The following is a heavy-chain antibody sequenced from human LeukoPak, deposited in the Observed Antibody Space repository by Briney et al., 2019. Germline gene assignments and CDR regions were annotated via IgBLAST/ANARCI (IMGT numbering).Heavy chain of an antibody. J-gene: IGHJ4*02. CDR1: GFTFSSYA. D-gene: IGHD3-22*01. CDR3: AKGDYYEGAFDY. V-gene: IGHV3-23*01. Sequence: GGSLRLSCAASGFTFSSYAMSWVRQAPGKGLEWVSTISGSGGSTYYADSVKGRFTFSGDNSKNTLYLQMNSLRAEDTAVYYCAKGDYYEGAFDYWGQGTLVTVSS. CDR2: ISGSGGST.